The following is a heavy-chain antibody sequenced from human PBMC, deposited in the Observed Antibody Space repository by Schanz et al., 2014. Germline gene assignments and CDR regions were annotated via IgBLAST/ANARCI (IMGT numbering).Heavy chain of an antibody. Sequence: VQLVESGGGLVQPGGSLRLSCAASGFTFSDYAMCWVRQAPGKGLEWVSYVSRSTPDIYYADSVKGRFTMSRDNAKNSVFLQMNSLRVEDTAVYYCARVDSSGYFFDNWGQGTRVTVSS. V-gene: IGHV3-48*01. CDR2: VSRSTPDI. CDR1: GFTFSDYA. D-gene: IGHD3-22*01. J-gene: IGHJ4*02. CDR3: ARVDSSGYFFDN.